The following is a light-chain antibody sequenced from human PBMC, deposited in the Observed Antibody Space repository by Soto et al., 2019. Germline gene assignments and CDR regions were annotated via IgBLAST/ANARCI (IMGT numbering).Light chain of an antibody. Sequence: DIQLTQSPSFLSASVGDRVTITCRTSQGISSSLAWYQQKPGKAPNPLIYTASTLQTGVPSRFSGSGSGTEFTLTISSLQPEDFATYYCQQVNSYPITFGQGTRLEIK. J-gene: IGKJ5*01. CDR2: TAS. V-gene: IGKV1-9*01. CDR3: QQVNSYPIT. CDR1: QGISSS.